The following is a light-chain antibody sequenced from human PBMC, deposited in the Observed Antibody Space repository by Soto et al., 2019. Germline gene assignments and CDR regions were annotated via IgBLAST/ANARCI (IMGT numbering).Light chain of an antibody. CDR3: SSYTRRKTVV. Sequence: QSALTQPASVSGSPGQSITISCTGTSSDVGGYNYVSWHQQHPGKAPKLMIFDVSNRPSGVSNRFSGSKSGDTASLTISGHQAEDEADYYCSSYTRRKTVVFGGGTKLTVL. CDR2: DVS. CDR1: SSDVGGYNY. J-gene: IGLJ2*01. V-gene: IGLV2-14*03.